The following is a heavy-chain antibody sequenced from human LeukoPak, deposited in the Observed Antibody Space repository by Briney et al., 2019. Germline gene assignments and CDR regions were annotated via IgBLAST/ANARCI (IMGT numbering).Heavy chain of an antibody. V-gene: IGHV4-34*01. Sequence: SETLSLTCAVDGGSFSDYYWSWIRQPPGKGLEWIGEINHSGSTNYNPSLKSRVTISVDTSKNQFSLKLSSVTAADTAVYYCASEAGTGDYYYYGMDVWGQGTTVTVSS. CDR2: INHSGST. J-gene: IGHJ6*02. CDR3: ASEAGTGDYYYYGMDV. CDR1: GGSFSDYY. D-gene: IGHD6-19*01.